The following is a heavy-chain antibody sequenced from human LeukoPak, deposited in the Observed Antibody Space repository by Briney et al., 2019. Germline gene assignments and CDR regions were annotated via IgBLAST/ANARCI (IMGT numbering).Heavy chain of an antibody. J-gene: IGHJ4*02. D-gene: IGHD4-23*01. CDR2: IYYSGST. V-gene: IGHV4-59*08. Sequence: SETLSLTCTVSGGSISSYYWSWIRQPPGKGLEWIGYIYYSGSTHYNPSLKSRVTISVDTSKNQFSLKLSSVTAADTAVYYCARHFFDSTTVVTGGWDYWGQGTLVTVSS. CDR1: GGSISSYY. CDR3: ARHFFDSTTVVTGGWDY.